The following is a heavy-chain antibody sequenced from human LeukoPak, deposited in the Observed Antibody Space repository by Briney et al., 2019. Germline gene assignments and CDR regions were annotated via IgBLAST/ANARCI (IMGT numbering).Heavy chain of an antibody. J-gene: IGHJ3*02. CDR1: GYSFTSYW. CDR2: IYPGDSDT. V-gene: IGHV5-51*01. D-gene: IGHD6-19*01. Sequence: GESLKISCKGSGYSFTSYWIGWVRQMPGKGLEWMGIIYPGDSDTRYSPSFQGQVTISADKSISTAYLQWSSLKASDTAMYYCAGVDIAVALHDAFDIWGQGTMVTVSS. CDR3: AGVDIAVALHDAFDI.